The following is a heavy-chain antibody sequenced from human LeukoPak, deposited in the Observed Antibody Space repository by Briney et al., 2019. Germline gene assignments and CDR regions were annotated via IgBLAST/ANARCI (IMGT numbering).Heavy chain of an antibody. V-gene: IGHV3-30*02. CDR2: IRYDGSNE. J-gene: IGHJ4*02. CDR1: GFTLSSYG. D-gene: IGHD6-6*01. CDR3: ANLARPLDY. Sequence: GGSLRLSCAASGFTLSSYGMHWVRQAPGKGLEWVAFIRYDGSNEYVDSVKGRFTISRDNSKNTLYLQMNSLKPEDTAVYYCANLARPLDYWGQGALVTVSS.